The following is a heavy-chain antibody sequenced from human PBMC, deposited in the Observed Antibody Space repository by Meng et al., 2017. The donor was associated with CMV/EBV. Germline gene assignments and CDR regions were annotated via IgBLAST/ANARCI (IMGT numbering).Heavy chain of an antibody. V-gene: IGHV4-30-4*08. J-gene: IGHJ4*02. D-gene: IGHD2-21*02. Sequence: QVQCQESRPGLVTPSQILSLTCTVSGGSISSGAYYWSWIRQPPGKGLELIGYIYYSGSTYYNPSLKSRVTISVDTSKNQFYLKLSSVTAADTAVYYCDREGDNPFDYWGQGTLVTVSS. CDR1: GGSISSGAYY. CDR3: DREGDNPFDY. CDR2: IYYSGST.